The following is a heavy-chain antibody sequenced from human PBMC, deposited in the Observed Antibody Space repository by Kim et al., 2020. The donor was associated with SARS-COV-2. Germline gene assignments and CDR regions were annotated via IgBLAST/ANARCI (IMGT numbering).Heavy chain of an antibody. V-gene: IGHV3-30*07. Sequence: ADSVKGRFTISRDNSKNTLYLQMNSLRAEDTAVYYCASMIVATIEYYFDYWGQGTLVTVSS. CDR3: ASMIVATIEYYFDY. J-gene: IGHJ4*02. D-gene: IGHD5-12*01.